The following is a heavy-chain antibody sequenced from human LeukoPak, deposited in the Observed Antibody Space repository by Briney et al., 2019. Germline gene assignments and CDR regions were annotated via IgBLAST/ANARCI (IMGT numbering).Heavy chain of an antibody. D-gene: IGHD1-7*01. CDR2: INPNSGGT. Sequence: ASVKVSCTASGYTFTGYYMHWVRQAPGQGLGWMGRINPNSGGTNYAQKFQGRVTMTRDTSISTAYMELSRLRSDDTAVYYCARGQTGTTFDYWGQGTLVTVSS. V-gene: IGHV1-2*06. CDR3: ARGQTGTTFDY. CDR1: GYTFTGYY. J-gene: IGHJ4*02.